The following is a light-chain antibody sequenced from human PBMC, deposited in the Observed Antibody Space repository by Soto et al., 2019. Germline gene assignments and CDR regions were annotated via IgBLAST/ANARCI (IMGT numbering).Light chain of an antibody. CDR3: QQRSNWPYS. Sequence: EIVLTQSPATLSLSPGERATLSCRASQSVSSYLAWYQQKRGQAPRLLIYDASNRATGIPARFSGSGSGTDFTLTISSLEPEDFAVYYCQQRSNWPYSFGQGTKLEMK. CDR2: DAS. J-gene: IGKJ2*03. V-gene: IGKV3-11*01. CDR1: QSVSSY.